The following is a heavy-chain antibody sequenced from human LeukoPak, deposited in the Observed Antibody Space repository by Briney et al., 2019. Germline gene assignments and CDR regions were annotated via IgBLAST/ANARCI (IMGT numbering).Heavy chain of an antibody. CDR3: VRHAGYCSGDSCYFDY. CDR2: IYPGDSDT. CDR1: GYRFTSNW. V-gene: IGHV5-51*01. D-gene: IGHD2-15*01. J-gene: IGHJ4*02. Sequence: GESLKISCKGSGYRFTSNWIGWVRQMPGKGLEWMGIIYPGDSDTRYSPSFQGQVTISADKSISTAYLQWSSLKASDTAMYYSVRHAGYCSGDSCYFDYWGQGTLVTVSS.